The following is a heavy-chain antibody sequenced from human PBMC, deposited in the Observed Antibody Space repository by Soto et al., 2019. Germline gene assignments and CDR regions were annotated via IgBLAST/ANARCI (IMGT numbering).Heavy chain of an antibody. CDR3: ARGPRYFGWLSPYGMDV. J-gene: IGHJ6*02. V-gene: IGHV1-69*13. D-gene: IGHD3-9*01. Sequence: ASVKVSCKASGGTFSSYAISWVRQAPGQGLEWMGGIIPIFGTANYAQKFQGRVTITADESTSTAYMELSSLRSEDTAVYYCARGPRYFGWLSPYGMDVWGQGTTVTVSS. CDR2: IIPIFGTA. CDR1: GGTFSSYA.